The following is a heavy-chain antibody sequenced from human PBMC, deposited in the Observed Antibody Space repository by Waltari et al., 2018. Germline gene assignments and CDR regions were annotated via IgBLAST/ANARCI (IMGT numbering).Heavy chain of an antibody. CDR2: ISYDVSNK. CDR1: GVTCSSYA. CDR3: AISPVLRYFDWWFDY. V-gene: IGHV3-30-3*01. D-gene: IGHD3-9*01. J-gene: IGHJ4*02. Sequence: QVQLVESGGGVVQPGRSLRVSCADSGVTCSSYALQWVRQAQGKGMEWGAVISYDVSNKYSADSVNVRFTISRDHSNNTLYLQMNSLRAEDTAVYSCAISPVLRYFDWWFDYWGQGTLVTVSS.